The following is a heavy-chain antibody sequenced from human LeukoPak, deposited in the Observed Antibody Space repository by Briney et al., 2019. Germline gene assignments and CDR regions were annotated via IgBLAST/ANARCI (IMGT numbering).Heavy chain of an antibody. D-gene: IGHD6-13*01. CDR1: GYTFTTYF. CDR2: INPSGGST. J-gene: IGHJ4*02. CDR3: ARDLAQQHPFDY. Sequence: ASVKVSCKASGYTFTTYFMHWLRQAPGQGLEWMGIINPSGGSTSYAQKFQGRVTMTRDTSTSTVYMELSSLRSEDTAVYYCARDLAQQHPFDYWGQGTLVTVSS. V-gene: IGHV1-46*01.